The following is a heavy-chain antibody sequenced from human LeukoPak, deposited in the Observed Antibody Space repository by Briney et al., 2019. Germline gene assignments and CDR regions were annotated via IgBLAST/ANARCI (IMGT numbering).Heavy chain of an antibody. CDR1: AYTFTIYG. Sequence: ASVTVSFTSSAYTFTIYGNSWVRQAPGQGLEWMGWISVYNGNTNYAQKFQGRVTMTTDTSKSTAYMELRGLRSDDTAVYYCARGGIVVEVTPTGGSHDYWGQGTLVTVSS. D-gene: IGHD2-15*01. CDR2: ISVYNGNT. V-gene: IGHV1-18*01. CDR3: ARGGIVVEVTPTGGSHDY. J-gene: IGHJ4*02.